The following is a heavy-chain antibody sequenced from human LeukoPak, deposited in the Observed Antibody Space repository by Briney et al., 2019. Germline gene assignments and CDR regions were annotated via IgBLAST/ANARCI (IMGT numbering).Heavy chain of an antibody. Sequence: GGSLSLSCAASGFTFRSYSMNWVRQAPRKGLEWVSSISRSNCYIYYADLVKGRFTISRDNAKNSLHLQMNRLRAEDTAVYYCARARHVVGGGFDYWGQGTLVTVSS. V-gene: IGHV3-21*01. CDR2: ISRSNCYI. J-gene: IGHJ4*02. CDR3: ARARHVVGGGFDY. D-gene: IGHD3-10*01. CDR1: GFTFRSYS.